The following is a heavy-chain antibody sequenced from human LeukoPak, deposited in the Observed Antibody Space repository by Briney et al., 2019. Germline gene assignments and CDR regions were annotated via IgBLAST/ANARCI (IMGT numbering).Heavy chain of an antibody. CDR3: ARVSSSGWYDYYYYYGMDV. CDR2: IYYSGST. CDR1: GGSISSYY. Sequence: SETLSLTCTVYGGSISSYYWSWLRQPPGKGLVWIGYIYYSGSTNYNPSLKSRVTISVETSKTQFSLKLSSGTAADTAVYYCARVSSSGWYDYYYYYGMDVWGQGTTVTVSS. J-gene: IGHJ6*02. D-gene: IGHD6-19*01. V-gene: IGHV4-59*01.